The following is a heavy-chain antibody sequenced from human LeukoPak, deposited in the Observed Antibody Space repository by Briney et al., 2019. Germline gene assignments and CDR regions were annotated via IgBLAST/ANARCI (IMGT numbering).Heavy chain of an antibody. J-gene: IGHJ4*02. CDR3: ASYTSGWYEPFDN. Sequence: SEPLSLPCTVSGASISRHYGRWIRQPPGEGLEWLGYIFYRGSHNSHSSLKGRVTLPLDTSKNQFTLKLSSVTAADTAMDYCASYTSGWYEPFDNWGQGILVTVSS. V-gene: IGHV4-59*11. CDR2: IFYRGSH. CDR1: GASISRHY. D-gene: IGHD6-19*01.